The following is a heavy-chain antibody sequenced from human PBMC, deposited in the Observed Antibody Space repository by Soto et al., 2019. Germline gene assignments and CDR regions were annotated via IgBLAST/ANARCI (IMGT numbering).Heavy chain of an antibody. Sequence: GGSLRLSCAASGFAFSNYAIHWVRQAPGKGLGWVSSISTSIDATYYADSVKGRFTISRDDSKNTPYLQMNSLRAEDSAVYYCAKDRTVAARNFDYWGQGTQVTVSS. CDR2: ISTSIDAT. V-gene: IGHV3-23*01. D-gene: IGHD6-6*01. CDR1: GFAFSNYA. J-gene: IGHJ4*02. CDR3: AKDRTVAARNFDY.